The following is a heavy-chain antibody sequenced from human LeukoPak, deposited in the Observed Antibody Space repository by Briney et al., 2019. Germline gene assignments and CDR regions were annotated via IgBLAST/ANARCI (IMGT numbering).Heavy chain of an antibody. J-gene: IGHJ5*02. CDR3: ARGVPSRTGYWFDP. Sequence: GGSLRLSCAASGFTFSSYSMNWVRQAPGKGLEWVSSISSSSSYIYYADSVKGRFTISRDNAKNSLYLQMNSLRAEDTAVYYCARGVPSRTGYWFDPWGQGTLVTVSS. CDR2: ISSSSSYI. D-gene: IGHD3/OR15-3a*01. CDR1: GFTFSSYS. V-gene: IGHV3-21*01.